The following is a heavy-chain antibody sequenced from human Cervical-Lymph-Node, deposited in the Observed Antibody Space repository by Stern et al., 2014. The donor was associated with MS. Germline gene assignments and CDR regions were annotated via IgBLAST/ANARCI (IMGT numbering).Heavy chain of an antibody. CDR3: ARTLGRISGYDPVDY. Sequence: QVQLVDSGAEVKKPGASVKVSCKAAGYTFTTYGISWVRQAPGQGLEWMGWISAYNGNTNYAQMLQGRVTMTTDTSTSTAYMELRSLRSDDTAVYYCARTLGRISGYDPVDYWGQGTLVTVSS. CDR2: ISAYNGNT. V-gene: IGHV1-18*01. D-gene: IGHD5-12*01. CDR1: GYTFTTYG. J-gene: IGHJ4*02.